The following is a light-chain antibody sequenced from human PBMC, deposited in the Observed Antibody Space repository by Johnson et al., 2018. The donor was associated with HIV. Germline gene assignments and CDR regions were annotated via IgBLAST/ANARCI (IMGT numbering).Light chain of an antibody. V-gene: IGLV1-51*01. Sequence: QSVLTQPPSVSAAPGQKVTISCSGSNSNIGNNYVSWYQQFPERAPKLLIYDNTKRPSGIPDRFSGSKSDASATLAITGLQTGDEADYYCGTWDNSLTAYVFGTGTKVTV. CDR3: GTWDNSLTAYV. CDR2: DNT. CDR1: NSNIGNNY. J-gene: IGLJ1*01.